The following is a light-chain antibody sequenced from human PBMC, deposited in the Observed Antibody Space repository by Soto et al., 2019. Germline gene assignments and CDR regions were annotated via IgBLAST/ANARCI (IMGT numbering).Light chain of an antibody. CDR1: SSDIGGYNY. V-gene: IGLV2-14*03. CDR2: DVS. Sequence: QSALTQPASVSGSPGQSITISCTGTSSDIGGYNYVSWYQQHPGKAPKLIIYDVSNRPSGVSNRYSGSKSGNTASLTISGLQAEDEADYFCSSYTTYNALLGGGTKLTVL. CDR3: SSYTTYNAL. J-gene: IGLJ2*01.